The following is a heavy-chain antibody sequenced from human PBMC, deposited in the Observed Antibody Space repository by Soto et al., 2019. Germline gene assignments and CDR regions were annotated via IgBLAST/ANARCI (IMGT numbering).Heavy chain of an antibody. D-gene: IGHD6-13*01. CDR3: ARGERYSNR. V-gene: IGHV4-34*01. Sequence: QVQLQQWGAGLLKPSETLSLTCAVYGGSFSGYYRSWVRQPPGKGLEWIGESNRSGSTNYNPSSKSRVTISVDTSKNQFSLKLSSVTAADTAEYYCARGERYSNRWGQGTMVTVSS. J-gene: IGHJ3*01. CDR2: SNRSGST. CDR1: GGSFSGYY.